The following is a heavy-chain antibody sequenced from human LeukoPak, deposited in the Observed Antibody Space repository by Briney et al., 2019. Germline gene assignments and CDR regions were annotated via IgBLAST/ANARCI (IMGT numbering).Heavy chain of an antibody. CDR3: AKGIAAPSYYYYGMDV. J-gene: IGHJ6*02. CDR1: GFTFSSYG. V-gene: IGHV3-33*06. Sequence: PGRSLRLSCAASGFTFSSYGMHWVRQAPGKGLEWVALIWYDGSNKYYADSVKGRFTVSRDNSKNTLYLQMNSLRPEDTAVYYCAKGIAAPSYYYYGMDVWGQGTTVTVSS. CDR2: IWYDGSNK. D-gene: IGHD6-6*01.